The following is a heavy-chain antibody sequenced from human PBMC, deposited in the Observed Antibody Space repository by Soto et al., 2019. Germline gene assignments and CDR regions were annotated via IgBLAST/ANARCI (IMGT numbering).Heavy chain of an antibody. V-gene: IGHV3-48*03. CDR3: PTHHGLYYDSTGYSAWFDP. D-gene: IGHD3-22*01. J-gene: IGHJ5*02. Sequence: GGSLRLSCAASGFTFSSYEMNWVSQAPGKGVEWASYISSRWSTIYYADSGRGRFTISRDNAKNSLYLQMNSLRAEDTAVYYCPTHHGLYYDSTGYSAWFDPWGQGTLETVSS. CDR1: GFTFSSYE. CDR2: ISSRWSTI.